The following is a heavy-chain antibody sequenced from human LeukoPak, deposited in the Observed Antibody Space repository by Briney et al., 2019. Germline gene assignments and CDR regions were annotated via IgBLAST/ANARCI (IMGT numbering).Heavy chain of an antibody. V-gene: IGHV4-31*03. CDR3: ARFYSSSWFDP. CDR2: IYNRGNT. Sequence: PSETLSLTCTISGGSITSGGYFWTWIRQHPGKGLEWIGYIYNRGNTYYNPSLKSRVSMSADTSKVKFSLTLNSVTAADTAVYYCARFYSSSWFDPWGRGTRVTVSS. CDR1: GGSITSGGYF. D-gene: IGHD2-2*01. J-gene: IGHJ5*02.